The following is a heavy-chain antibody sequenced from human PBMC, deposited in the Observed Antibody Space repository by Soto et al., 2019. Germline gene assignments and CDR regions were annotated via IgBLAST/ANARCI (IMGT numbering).Heavy chain of an antibody. D-gene: IGHD1-26*01. J-gene: IGHJ5*01. V-gene: IGHV6-1*01. CDR3: VRLIGNSWLDF. CDR2: TYYRSKWYN. Sequence: SQTHSLTCAIFGDSVSSKSVAWNWIRQSPSRGLEWLGRTYYRSKWYNDYAESVKSRITINPDTSKNQFSLHLNSVTPEDTAVYYCVRLIGNSWLDFWGQGTLVTVSS. CDR1: GDSVSSKSVA.